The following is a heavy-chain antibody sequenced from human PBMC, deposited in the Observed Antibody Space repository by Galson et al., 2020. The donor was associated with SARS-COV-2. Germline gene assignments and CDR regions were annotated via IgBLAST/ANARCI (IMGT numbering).Heavy chain of an antibody. CDR1: GFTFSQFA. CDR3: AKGTTKNIVVVSGAVSYYGMDV. CDR2: VGSRASDV. D-gene: IGHD2-15*01. Sequence: TGGSLRLSCATSGFTFSQFAMNWVRQVPGKGLEWVATVGSRASDVSLADSVKGRFTVSRDNSKNTMYRQMNSLGVEDTAIYFCAKGTTKNIVVVSGAVSYYGMDVWGQGTTVTVSS. J-gene: IGHJ6*02. V-gene: IGHV3-23*01.